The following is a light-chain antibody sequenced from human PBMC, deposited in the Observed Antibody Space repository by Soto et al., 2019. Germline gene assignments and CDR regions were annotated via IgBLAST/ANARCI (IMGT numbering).Light chain of an antibody. Sequence: EIVMTQSPATLSVSPGERATLSCRASQSVTNNLAWYQQKPGQAPRLLIYGASTRATGIPARFSGSGSGTEFTLTISSLQSEDFAVHYCQQYDNWLRTFGQGTKVEIK. J-gene: IGKJ1*01. CDR1: QSVTNN. CDR3: QQYDNWLRT. CDR2: GAS. V-gene: IGKV3-15*01.